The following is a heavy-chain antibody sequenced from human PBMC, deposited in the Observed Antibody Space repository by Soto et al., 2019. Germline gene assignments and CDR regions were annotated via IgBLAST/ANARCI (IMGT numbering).Heavy chain of an antibody. CDR2: INPSGGST. CDR3: ARDLSKYCSSTSCSTYYYYGMDV. CDR1: GYTFTSYY. D-gene: IGHD2-2*01. Sequence: ASVKVSCKASGYTFTSYYMHWVRQAPGQGLEWMGIINPSGGSTSYAQKFQGRVTMTRDTSTSTVYMELSSLRSEDTAVYYCARDLSKYCSSTSCSTYYYYGMDVWGQGTTVTVSS. J-gene: IGHJ6*02. V-gene: IGHV1-46*01.